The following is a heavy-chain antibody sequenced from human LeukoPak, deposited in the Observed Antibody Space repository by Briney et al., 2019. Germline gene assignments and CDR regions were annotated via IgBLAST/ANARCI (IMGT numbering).Heavy chain of an antibody. Sequence: GGSLRLSCAASGFTVISNYMSWVRQAPGKGLEWVSVIYSGGNTYYADSVKGRFTISRDNSKNTLYLQMNSLRAEDTAVYYCARDRAAAVPYYFDYWGQGTLVTVSS. CDR2: IYSGGNT. CDR1: GFTVISNY. V-gene: IGHV3-66*01. J-gene: IGHJ4*02. D-gene: IGHD6-13*01. CDR3: ARDRAAAVPYYFDY.